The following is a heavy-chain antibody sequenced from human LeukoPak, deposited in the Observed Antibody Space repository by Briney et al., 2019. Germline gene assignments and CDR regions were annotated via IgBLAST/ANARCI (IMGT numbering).Heavy chain of an antibody. CDR2: IYTSGST. D-gene: IGHD3-3*01. Sequence: PSETLSLTRTVSGGSISSYYWSWIRQPAGKGLEWIGRIYTSGSTNYNPSLKSRVTMSVDTSKNQFSLKLSSVTAADTAVYYCAREIRLAYYDFWSGPRYYYYYMDVWGKGTTVTVSS. CDR3: AREIRLAYYDFWSGPRYYYYYMDV. J-gene: IGHJ6*03. V-gene: IGHV4-4*07. CDR1: GGSISSYY.